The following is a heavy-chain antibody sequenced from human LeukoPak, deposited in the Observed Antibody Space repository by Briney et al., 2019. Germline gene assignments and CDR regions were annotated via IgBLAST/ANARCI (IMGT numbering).Heavy chain of an antibody. CDR2: LRGDGET. Sequence: GGSLRLSCAASGFTFSSYAMSWVRQPPARGLEWVSSLRGDGETFYADSVKGRFTLSRDESRNTVYLQMNNLRVEDTAIFYCAKAGWVSSPDAVLWGQGILVTVSS. CDR1: GFTFSSYA. D-gene: IGHD3-16*01. J-gene: IGHJ4*02. V-gene: IGHV3-23*01. CDR3: AKAGWVSSPDAVL.